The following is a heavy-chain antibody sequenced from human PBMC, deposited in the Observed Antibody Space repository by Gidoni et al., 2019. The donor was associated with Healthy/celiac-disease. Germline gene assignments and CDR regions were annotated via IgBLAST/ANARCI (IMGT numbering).Heavy chain of an antibody. CDR2: ILPILVLS. CDR1: RGTFSGDA. J-gene: IGHJ3*02. Sequence: QVQLVQAGAEVKKPGSSVKDSCKAARGTFSGDAISWGRQAPGQGLEWMGRILPILVLSNYAQKFQGRVTITADKSTSTAYMELSSLRSEDTALYYCAIELLHAFDIWGQGTIVTVSS. V-gene: IGHV1-69*09. CDR3: AIELLHAFDI.